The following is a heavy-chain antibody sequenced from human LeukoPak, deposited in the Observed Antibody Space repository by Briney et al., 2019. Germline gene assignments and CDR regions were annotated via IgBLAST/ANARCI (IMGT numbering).Heavy chain of an antibody. Sequence: GGSLRLSCAASGFTFDYYWMTWVRQAPGKGLEWLANIKESGSEKYYVDSVKGRFTISRDNAKNSLYLQMNSLRVEDTAMYYCSTTVPNVVATMITDYWGQGTLVTVSS. J-gene: IGHJ4*02. V-gene: IGHV3-7*03. D-gene: IGHD5-12*01. CDR3: STTVPNVVATMITDY. CDR2: IKESGSEK. CDR1: GFTFDYYW.